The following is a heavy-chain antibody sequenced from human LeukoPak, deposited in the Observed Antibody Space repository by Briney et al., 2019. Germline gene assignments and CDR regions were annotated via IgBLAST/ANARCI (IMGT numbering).Heavy chain of an antibody. Sequence: SETLSLTCTVSGGSISSSGYYWDWVRQPPGKGLEWIGSIYTSGSTNYNPSLKSRVTISVDTSKNQFSLKLSSVTAADTAVYYCATRIVGASNTGAFDIWGQGTMVTVSS. V-gene: IGHV4-39*07. CDR2: IYTSGST. CDR1: GGSISSSGYY. J-gene: IGHJ3*02. CDR3: ATRIVGASNTGAFDI. D-gene: IGHD1-26*01.